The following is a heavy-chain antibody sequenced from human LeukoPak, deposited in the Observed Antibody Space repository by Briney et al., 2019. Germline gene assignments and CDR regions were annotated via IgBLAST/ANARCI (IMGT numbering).Heavy chain of an antibody. D-gene: IGHD1-7*01. CDR2: IIPIFGTA. V-gene: IGHV1-69*13. J-gene: IGHJ3*02. CDR1: GGTFSSYA. Sequence: EASVKVSCKASGGTFSSYAISWVRQAPGQGLEWMGGIIPIFGTANYAQKFQGRVTITADESTSTAYMELSSLRSEDRAVYYCARVALELAPYDAFDIWGQGTMVTVSS. CDR3: ARVALELAPYDAFDI.